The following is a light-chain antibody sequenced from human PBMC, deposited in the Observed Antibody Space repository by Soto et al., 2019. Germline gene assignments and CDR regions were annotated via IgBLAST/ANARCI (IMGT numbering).Light chain of an antibody. V-gene: IGKV3-11*01. J-gene: IGKJ4*01. CDR1: QSISVY. CDR2: DAS. Sequence: EIVLTQSPATLSLSPGERASLSCRASQSISVYLAWYQQKPGQAPRLLIYDASNRATGIPDRFSGSGSGTDFTLTISSLEPEDFAVYYCHQRTKWPLTFGGGTKVEIK. CDR3: HQRTKWPLT.